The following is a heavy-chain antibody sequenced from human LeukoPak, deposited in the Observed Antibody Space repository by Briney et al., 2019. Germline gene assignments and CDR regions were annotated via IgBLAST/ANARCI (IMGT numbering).Heavy chain of an antibody. CDR3: TRGDGGWYPIDF. D-gene: IGHD6-19*01. J-gene: IGHJ4*02. CDR1: GFTFTNYG. Sequence: PGASLRLSCVASGFTFTNYGMSWVRQAPGKGLEWVSTINDNGLDTHYADSVKGRFTISRDDSKNTLHLQINSLGADDTALYYCTRGDGGWYPIDFWGQGALVIVSS. CDR2: INDNGLDT. V-gene: IGHV3-23*01.